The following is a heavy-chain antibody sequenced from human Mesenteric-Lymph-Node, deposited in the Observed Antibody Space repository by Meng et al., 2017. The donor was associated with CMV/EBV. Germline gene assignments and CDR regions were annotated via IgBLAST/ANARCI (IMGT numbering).Heavy chain of an antibody. D-gene: IGHD6-6*01. CDR2: LYYSGST. J-gene: IGHJ4*02. Sequence: SGRSLSSSSYYWGSIRQPPGTGLEWIGSLYYSGSTYYNPSLKSRVTISVDTSKNQFSLKLSSVTAADTAVYYCARHGFQQLVNFDYWGQGTLVTVSS. CDR1: GRSLSSSSYY. CDR3: ARHGFQQLVNFDY. V-gene: IGHV4-39*01.